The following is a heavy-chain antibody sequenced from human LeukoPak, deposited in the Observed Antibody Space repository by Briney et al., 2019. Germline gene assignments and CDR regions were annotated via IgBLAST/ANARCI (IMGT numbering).Heavy chain of an antibody. V-gene: IGHV3-23*01. D-gene: IGHD1-26*01. J-gene: IGHJ4*02. CDR3: AKESGTVGAKVDY. Sequence: GGSLRLSCAASGFTFGNYAMSWVRQAPGKGLEWVSAISGSGGNTYYADSVKGRFTISRDSSKNTLYLQMISLRAEDTAVYYCAKESGTVGAKVDYWGQGTLVTVSS. CDR2: ISGSGGNT. CDR1: GFTFGNYA.